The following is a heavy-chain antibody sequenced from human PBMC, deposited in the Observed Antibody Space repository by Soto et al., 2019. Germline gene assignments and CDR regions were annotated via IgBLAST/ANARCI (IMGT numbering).Heavy chain of an antibody. CDR3: ARDGVAAGNINFDY. CDR1: GYMFTKSA. Sequence: GASVKVSCKASGYMFTKSAMHWVRQAPGQRLEWMGWISGDSGNTKYSSKLQDRVTITRDTSASTAYMELSSLRSEDTALYYCARDGVAAGNINFDYWGQGTLVTVSS. CDR2: ISGDSGNT. V-gene: IGHV1-3*01. D-gene: IGHD6-19*01. J-gene: IGHJ4*01.